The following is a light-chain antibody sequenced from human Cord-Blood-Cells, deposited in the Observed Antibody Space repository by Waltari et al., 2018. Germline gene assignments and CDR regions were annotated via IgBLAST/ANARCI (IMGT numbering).Light chain of an antibody. CDR1: RSNIGSIY. Sequence: QSVLTQPPSASGTPGQRVTISCSGSRSNIGSIYVYWYQQLPGTAPKLLIYRNNQRPSGVPDRFSGSKSGTSASLAISGLRSEDEADYYCAAWDDSLSGYVFGTGTKVTVL. J-gene: IGLJ1*01. CDR2: RNN. CDR3: AAWDDSLSGYV. V-gene: IGLV1-47*01.